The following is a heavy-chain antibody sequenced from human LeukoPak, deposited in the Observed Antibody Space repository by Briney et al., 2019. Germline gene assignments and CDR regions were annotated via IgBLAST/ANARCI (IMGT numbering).Heavy chain of an antibody. CDR1: GFAFSSFP. J-gene: IGHJ4*02. CDR3: VKTRVGGGWYGYYLDY. V-gene: IGHV3-64D*09. Sequence: GGALRLSCSASGFAFSSFPMHWVRQAPGKGLEYVSVIRSNGENTDYADSVKGRFTISRDNSKNTLYLHMSSLRPEDTAVYYCVKTRVGGGWYGYYLDYWGQGTLVTVSS. CDR2: IRSNGENT. D-gene: IGHD6-19*01.